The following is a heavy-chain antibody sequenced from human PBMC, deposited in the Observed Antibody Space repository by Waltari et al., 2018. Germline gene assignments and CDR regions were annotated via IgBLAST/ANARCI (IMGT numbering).Heavy chain of an antibody. CDR3: AKETLTMVRGVSTT. J-gene: IGHJ4*02. CDR1: GFTFSSYA. CDR2: SSGRGGSK. D-gene: IGHD3-10*01. Sequence: EVQLLESGGGLVQPGGSLRLSCAASGFTFSSYAMSWVRQAPGKGLERVSASSGRGGSKYYAVAVKGRFTIARDKSKNTLYLQMNSLRGEDTAVYYCAKETLTMVRGVSTTGGQGTLVTVSS. V-gene: IGHV3-23*01.